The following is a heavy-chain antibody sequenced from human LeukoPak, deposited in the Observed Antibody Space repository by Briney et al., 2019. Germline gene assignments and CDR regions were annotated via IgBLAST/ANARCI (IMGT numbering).Heavy chain of an antibody. CDR2: ISWDSGNV. V-gene: IGHV3-9*01. D-gene: IGHD2-8*02. J-gene: IGHJ4*02. Sequence: AGGSLRLSCAGSGFNFDEYAMHWVRQAPGKGLEWVSGISWDSGNVVYADSVRGRFTISRDNAKNSLYLQMNSLRPEDTALYFCAKDRYCTGRKCPIDHWGQGTLVTVSS. CDR1: GFNFDEYA. CDR3: AKDRYCTGRKCPIDH.